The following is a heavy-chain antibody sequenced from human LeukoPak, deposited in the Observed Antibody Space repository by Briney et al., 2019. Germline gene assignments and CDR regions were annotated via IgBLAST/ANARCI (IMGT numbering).Heavy chain of an antibody. D-gene: IGHD3-22*01. Sequence: SQTLSLTGTVSGGSISCGGYYWSWIRQHPGKGLEWIAHIYYSGSTYYNPSLKSLVTISVDTSKHQFSLKLRSVTAADTAVHYCATTCYYDCSGYYYAGAFDIWGQGTMVTVSS. CDR1: GGSISCGGYY. CDR2: IYYSGST. V-gene: IGHV4-31*01. J-gene: IGHJ3*02. CDR3: ATTCYYDCSGYYYAGAFDI.